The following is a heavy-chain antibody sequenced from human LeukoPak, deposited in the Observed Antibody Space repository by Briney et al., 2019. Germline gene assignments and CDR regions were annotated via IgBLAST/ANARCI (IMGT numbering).Heavy chain of an antibody. CDR2: ISYDGSNK. CDR3: ARDYDFWSGYIDY. D-gene: IGHD3-3*01. CDR1: GFTLISYA. V-gene: IGHV3-30*04. Sequence: GTSLRLSGAASGFTLISYAIHWGRQAPGKGLEWVAVISYDGSNKYYADSVKGRFTISRDNSKNTLNLQMNSLRAEDTAVYYCARDYDFWSGYIDYWGQGTLVTVSS. J-gene: IGHJ4*02.